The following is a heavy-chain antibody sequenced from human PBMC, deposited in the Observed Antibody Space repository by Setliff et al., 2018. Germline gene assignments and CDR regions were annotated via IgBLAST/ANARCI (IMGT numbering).Heavy chain of an antibody. D-gene: IGHD3-10*01. Sequence: SETLSLTCTVSGGSISSYYWSWIRQPPGKGLEWIGYIYYSGSTNYNPSLKSRVTISVDTSKNQFSLKLSSVTAADTAVYYCARGVYYYYGSGSYYAALDYWGQGTLVTVS. CDR3: ARGVYYYYGSGSYYAALDY. J-gene: IGHJ4*02. CDR1: GGSISSYY. V-gene: IGHV4-59*01. CDR2: IYYSGST.